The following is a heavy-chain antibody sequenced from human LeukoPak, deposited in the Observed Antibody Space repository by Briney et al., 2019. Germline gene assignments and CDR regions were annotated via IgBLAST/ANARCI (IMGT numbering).Heavy chain of an antibody. CDR3: AKNVNAHSRVDCSDY. CDR2: VPHDESDK. V-gene: IGHV3-30*02. J-gene: IGHJ4*02. CDR1: GFTFSSYG. D-gene: IGHD2-21*01. Sequence: GGSLRLSCAASGFTFSSYGMHWVRQAPGKGLEWVAFVPHDESDKFYTDSVKGRFTISRDNSKKTVSLEMNNLRTEDTAVYYCAKNVNAHSRVDCSDYWGQGTLVIFSS.